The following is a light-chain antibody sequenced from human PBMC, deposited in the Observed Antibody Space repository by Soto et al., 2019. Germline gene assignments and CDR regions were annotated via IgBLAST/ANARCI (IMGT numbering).Light chain of an antibody. J-gene: IGKJ1*01. CDR3: QQYKDGAWT. CDR1: QSVSSSY. V-gene: IGKV3-20*01. Sequence: EIVLTQSPGTLSLSPGERATLSCRASQSVSSSYLAWYQQKPGQAPRLLIYGASSRATGIPDRFSGSGSGTDFTLTISRLEPDDFATYYCQQYKDGAWTFGQGTRVEIK. CDR2: GAS.